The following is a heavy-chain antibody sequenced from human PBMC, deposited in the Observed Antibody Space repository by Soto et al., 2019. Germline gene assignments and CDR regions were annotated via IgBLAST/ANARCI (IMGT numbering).Heavy chain of an antibody. CDR1: GYIFTTYW. D-gene: IGHD2-2*01. CDR3: ATYQDPYYYGMDV. J-gene: IGHJ6*02. CDR2: IYPIDSDT. Sequence: PGESLKISCEGSGYIFTTYWIGWLRHMPGKGLEWMGIIYPIDSDTKYSPSFQGQVTISVDKSISTAYLQWSSLKASDSAMYYCATYQDPYYYGMDVWGQGTTVTVSS. V-gene: IGHV5-51*01.